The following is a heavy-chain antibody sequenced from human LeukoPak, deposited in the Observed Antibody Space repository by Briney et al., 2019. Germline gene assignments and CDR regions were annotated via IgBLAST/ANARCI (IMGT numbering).Heavy chain of an antibody. CDR2: IKQGGSEE. V-gene: IGHV3-7*01. CDR1: GFTFSSYW. J-gene: IGHJ4*02. CDR3: ARARGVAAPGGY. Sequence: GGSLRLSCAASGFTFSSYWMSWVRQAPGKGLEWVANIKQGGSEEYYVDSVKGRFTISRDNAKNSLYLQMNSLRAEDTAVYYCARARGVAAPGGYWGQGTLVTVSS. D-gene: IGHD6-19*01.